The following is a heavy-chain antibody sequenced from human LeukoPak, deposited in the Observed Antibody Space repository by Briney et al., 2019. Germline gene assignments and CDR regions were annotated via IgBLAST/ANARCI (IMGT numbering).Heavy chain of an antibody. CDR3: AREGEEMATRHFDY. D-gene: IGHD5-24*01. CDR1: GGSISSGGYY. J-gene: IGHJ4*02. V-gene: IGHV4-31*03. CDR2: IYYSGST. Sequence: PSETLSLTCTVSGGSISSGGYYWSWIRQHPGKGLEWIGYIYYSGSTYYNPSLKSRVTISVDTSKNQFSLKLSSVTAADTAVYYCAREGEEMATRHFDYWGQGTLVTVSS.